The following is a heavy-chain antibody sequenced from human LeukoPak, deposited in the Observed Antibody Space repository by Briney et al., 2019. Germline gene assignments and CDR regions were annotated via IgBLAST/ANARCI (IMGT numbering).Heavy chain of an antibody. CDR1: GGSINSGDYY. CDR3: ARAEEAAQPNGIYYYYYMDV. Sequence: PSETLSLTCTVSGGSINSGDYYWVWIRQPPGKGLEWIGYIYYSGSTNYNPSLKSRVTISVDTSKNQFSLKLSSVTAADTAVYYCARAEEAAQPNGIYYYYYMDVWGKGTTVTVSS. D-gene: IGHD6-25*01. J-gene: IGHJ6*03. V-gene: IGHV4-61*08. CDR2: IYYSGST.